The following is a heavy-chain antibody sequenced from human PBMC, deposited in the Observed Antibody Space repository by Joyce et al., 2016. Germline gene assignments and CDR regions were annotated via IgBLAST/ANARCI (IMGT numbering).Heavy chain of an antibody. CDR3: LRGEGWFDP. J-gene: IGHJ5*02. CDR1: GFMFTNHW. V-gene: IGHV3-7*01. CDR2: INPDGSKI. Sequence: EVQLVESGGGLVQPGGSLRLSCAASGFMFTNHWMTWVRQAPGKGLEWVANINPDGSKIYYVDSVKGRFSSSRDNAKNSLYLQMTSLRAEDSAVYHCLRGEGWFDPWGQGTLVIVSS.